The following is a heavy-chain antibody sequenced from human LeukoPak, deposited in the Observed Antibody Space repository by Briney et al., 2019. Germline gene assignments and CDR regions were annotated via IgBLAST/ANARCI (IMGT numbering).Heavy chain of an antibody. CDR2: TYYRSKWYN. D-gene: IGHD3-22*01. J-gene: IGHJ5*02. Sequence: SHTLSLTCAICGDSVYSNSAAWNWIKQSPSRGLEWLGRTYYRSKWYNDYAVPVKSRITINPDTSKNQFSLQLNSVTPEDTAVYYCARDEIYYDSSGRYNWFDPWGQGTLVTVSS. V-gene: IGHV6-1*01. CDR1: GDSVYSNSAA. CDR3: ARDEIYYDSSGRYNWFDP.